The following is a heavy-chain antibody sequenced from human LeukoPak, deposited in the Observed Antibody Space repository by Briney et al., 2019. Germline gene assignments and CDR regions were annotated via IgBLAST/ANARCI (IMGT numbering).Heavy chain of an antibody. D-gene: IGHD3-10*01. CDR1: GFTFSSYG. V-gene: IGHV3-30*18. CDR3: AKEEGTPSLDY. J-gene: IGHJ4*02. Sequence: PGGSPRLSCAASGFTFSSYGMHWVRQAPGPGLEWGAVMSYDGSNKYYADSVKGRFTISRDNSKNTLYLQMNSLRAEDTAVYYCAKEEGTPSLDYWGQGTLVTVSS. CDR2: MSYDGSNK.